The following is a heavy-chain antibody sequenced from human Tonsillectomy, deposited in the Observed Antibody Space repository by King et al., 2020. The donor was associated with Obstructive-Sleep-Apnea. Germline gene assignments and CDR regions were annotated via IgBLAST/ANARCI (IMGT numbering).Heavy chain of an antibody. CDR3: AKDLAPITIFGVVTPFDY. J-gene: IGHJ4*02. Sequence: VQLVESGGGLVQPGGSLRLSCAASGFTFSSYAMRWVRQAPGKGLDWVSSIRGSGGSTCYADSVKGRFTISRENSKITLYLQMNSLRAEDTAVYYCAKDLAPITIFGVVTPFDYWGQGTLVTVSS. CDR1: GFTFSSYA. CDR2: IRGSGGST. D-gene: IGHD3-3*01. V-gene: IGHV3-23*04.